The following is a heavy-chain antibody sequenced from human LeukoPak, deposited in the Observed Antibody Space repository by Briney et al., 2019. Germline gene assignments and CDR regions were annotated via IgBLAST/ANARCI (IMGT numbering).Heavy chain of an antibody. CDR2: ISYDGSNK. CDR3: ASNFYGSGSYDAFDI. CDR1: GFTFSSYA. J-gene: IGHJ3*02. D-gene: IGHD3-10*01. Sequence: PGGSLRLSCAASGFTFSSYAMHWVRQAPGKGLEWVAVISYDGSNKYYADSVKGRFTISRDNSKNTLYLQMNSLRAEDTAVYYCASNFYGSGSYDAFDIWGQGTMVTVSS. V-gene: IGHV3-30-3*01.